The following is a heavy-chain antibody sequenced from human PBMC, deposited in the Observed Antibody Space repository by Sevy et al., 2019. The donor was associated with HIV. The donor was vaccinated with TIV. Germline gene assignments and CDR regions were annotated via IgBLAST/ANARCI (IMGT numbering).Heavy chain of an antibody. CDR2: IGSDGAYQ. CDR1: GFTFSNYA. D-gene: IGHD3-22*01. J-gene: IGHJ4*02. CDR3: ARGGYYYDNAAYYALDS. V-gene: IGHV3-33*01. Sequence: GGSLRLSCAATGFTFSNYAMHWVRQAPGKGMEWVAIIGSDGAYQYHGDSVKGRFTNSRDNSKNTLYLQMNNVRVEDTAVYYCARGGYYYDNAAYYALDSWGQGTLVTVSS.